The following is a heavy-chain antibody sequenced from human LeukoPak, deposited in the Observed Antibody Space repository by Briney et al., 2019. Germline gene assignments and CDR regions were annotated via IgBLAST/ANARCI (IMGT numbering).Heavy chain of an antibody. CDR1: GYTLTELS. CDR3: ATPLLGVLYFDGKYTFDY. CDR2: FDPEDGET. D-gene: IGHD3-9*01. Sequence: ASVEVSCKVSGYTLTELSMHWVRQAPGKGLEWMGGFDPEDGETIYAQKFQGRVTMTEDTSTDTAYMELSSLRSEGTAVYYCATPLLGVLYFDGKYTFDYWGQGTLVTVSS. V-gene: IGHV1-24*01. J-gene: IGHJ4*02.